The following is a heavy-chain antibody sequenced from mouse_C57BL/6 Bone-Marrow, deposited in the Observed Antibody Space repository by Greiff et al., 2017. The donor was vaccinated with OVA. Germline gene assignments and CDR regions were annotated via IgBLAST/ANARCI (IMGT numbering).Heavy chain of an antibody. Sequence: QVQLQQSGAELVKPGASVKLSCKASGYTFTSYWMQWVKQRPGQGLEWIGEIDPSDGYTNYNQKFKGKATLTVDTSSSTAYMQLSSLTSEDSAVYYCARCGYDENYFDYWGQGTTLTVSS. J-gene: IGHJ2*01. CDR2: IDPSDGYT. V-gene: IGHV1-50*01. CDR3: ARCGYDENYFDY. CDR1: GYTFTSYW. D-gene: IGHD2-2*01.